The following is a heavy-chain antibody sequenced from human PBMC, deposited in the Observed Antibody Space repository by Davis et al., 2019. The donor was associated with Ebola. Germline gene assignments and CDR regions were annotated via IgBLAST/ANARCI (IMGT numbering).Heavy chain of an antibody. CDR2: IYYSGST. Sequence: MPSETLSLTCTVSGGSISSYYWAWIRHPPGKGLEWIGSIYYSGSTYYNPSLKMRVTISVDTSKNQFSLKLSSVTASDTAVYYCASNFDWTVFDYWGQGTLVTVAS. CDR1: GGSISSYY. V-gene: IGHV4-39*01. J-gene: IGHJ4*02. D-gene: IGHD3-9*01. CDR3: ASNFDWTVFDY.